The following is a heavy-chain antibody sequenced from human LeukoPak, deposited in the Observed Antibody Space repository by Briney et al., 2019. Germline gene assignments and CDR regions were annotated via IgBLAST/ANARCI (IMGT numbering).Heavy chain of an antibody. CDR2: ISTSGST. J-gene: IGHJ4*02. D-gene: IGHD3-9*01. V-gene: IGHV4-4*07. CDR3: ARDLTFDILTGYYISPLDC. Sequence: PSETLSLTCTVSGGSISSYYWSWIRQPAGKGLEWIGHISTSGSTNYNPSLKSRVTMSVDTSKNQFSLKLTSVTAADTAVYYCARDLTFDILTGYYISPLDCWGQGTLVTVSS. CDR1: GGSISSYY.